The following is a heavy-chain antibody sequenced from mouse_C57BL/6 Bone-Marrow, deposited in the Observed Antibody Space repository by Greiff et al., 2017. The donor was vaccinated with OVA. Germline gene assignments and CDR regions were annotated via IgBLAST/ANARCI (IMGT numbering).Heavy chain of an antibody. CDR2: IHPNSGSP. CDR3: ARPYYYGSSYAMDY. J-gene: IGHJ4*01. D-gene: IGHD1-1*01. CDR1: GFTFTSYW. Sequence: VQLLQPGAELVKPGASVKLSCTASGFTFTSYWMPWVQQTPGQGLEWFGMIHPNSGSPNSNEKFKSKATLTVDKSSSTAYMQLSSLTSEYSAVYYCARPYYYGSSYAMDYWGQGTSVTVSS. V-gene: IGHV1-64*01.